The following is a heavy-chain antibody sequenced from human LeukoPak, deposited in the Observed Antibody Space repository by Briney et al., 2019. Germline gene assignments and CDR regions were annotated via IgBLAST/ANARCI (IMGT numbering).Heavy chain of an antibody. V-gene: IGHV3-11*04. D-gene: IGHD3-22*01. CDR3: ARVGDYYDSSGYYYVMDV. CDR1: GFTFSDYF. J-gene: IGHJ6*04. CDR2: ISSSGTG. Sequence: GGSLRLSCAASGFTFSDYFMSWIRQAPGKGLEWLSHISSSGTGYYTDSVKGRATISRDNAKNSLYLQMNSLRAEDTAVYYCARVGDYYDSSGYYYVMDVWGKGTTVTVSS.